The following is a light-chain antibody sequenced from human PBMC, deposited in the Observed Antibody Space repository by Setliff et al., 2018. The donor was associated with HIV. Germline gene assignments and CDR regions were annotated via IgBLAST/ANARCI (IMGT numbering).Light chain of an antibody. Sequence: QSALTPPASVSGSPGQSITISCTGTSSDVGGYSHVSWYQQHPGKAPKLIIYEVRNRPSGVSNRFSGSKSGNTASLTISGLQTEDEADYYCSSYAITNTLPFGTGTKVTVL. CDR3: SSYAITNTLP. J-gene: IGLJ1*01. V-gene: IGLV2-14*01. CDR1: SSDVGGYSH. CDR2: EVR.